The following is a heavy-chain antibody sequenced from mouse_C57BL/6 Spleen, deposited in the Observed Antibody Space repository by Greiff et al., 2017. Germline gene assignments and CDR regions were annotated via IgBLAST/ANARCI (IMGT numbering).Heavy chain of an antibody. V-gene: IGHV1-76*01. CDR2: IYPGSGNT. CDR1: GYTFTDYY. Sequence: QVQLKESGAELVRPGASVKLSCKASGYTFTDYYINWVKQRPGQGLEWIARIYPGSGNTYYNEKFKGKATLTAEKSSSTAYMQLSSLTSEDSAVYFCARGNDGYYRYAMDYWGQGTSVTVSS. J-gene: IGHJ4*01. CDR3: ARGNDGYYRYAMDY. D-gene: IGHD2-3*01.